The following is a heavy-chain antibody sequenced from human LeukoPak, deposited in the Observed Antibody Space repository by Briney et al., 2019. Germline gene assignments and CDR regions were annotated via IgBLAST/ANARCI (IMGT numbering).Heavy chain of an antibody. CDR2: IYSDGST. D-gene: IGHD1-26*01. Sequence: PGGSLRLSCAASGFTFSSYAMSWVRQTPGKGLEWVSVIYSDGSTYYADSVKGRFTVSRDTSKNTLYLQMNSLRAEDTAVYYCASKEGSSGYYFDYWGQGTLVTVSS. V-gene: IGHV3-53*01. J-gene: IGHJ4*02. CDR1: GFTFSSYA. CDR3: ASKEGSSGYYFDY.